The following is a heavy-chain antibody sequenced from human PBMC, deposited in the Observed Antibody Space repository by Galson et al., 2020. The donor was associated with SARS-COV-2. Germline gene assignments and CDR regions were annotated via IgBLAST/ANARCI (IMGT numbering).Heavy chain of an antibody. V-gene: IGHV3-30*04. CDR1: GFTFSSYA. CDR3: ARDLGNWGFDY. CDR2: ISYDGSNK. J-gene: IGHJ4*02. Sequence: SCAASGFTFSSYAMHWVRQAPGKGLEWVAVISYDGSNKYYADSVKGRFTISRDNSKNTLYLQMNSLRAEDTAVYYCARDLGNWGFDYWGQGTLVTVSS. D-gene: IGHD7-27*01.